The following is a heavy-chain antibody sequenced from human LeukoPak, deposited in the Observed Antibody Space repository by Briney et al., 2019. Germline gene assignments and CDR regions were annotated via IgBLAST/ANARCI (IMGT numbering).Heavy chain of an antibody. CDR1: GGSISSYY. J-gene: IGHJ5*02. CDR2: IYTSGST. Sequence: SETLSLTCTVSGGSISSYYWSWIRQPGGMGLEWIGRIYTSGSTNYNPSLKSRVTMSVDTSKNQFSLKLSSVTAADTAVYYCARDIRGYCSSTSCYWFDPWGQGTLVTVSS. CDR3: ARDIRGYCSSTSCYWFDP. V-gene: IGHV4-4*07. D-gene: IGHD2-2*01.